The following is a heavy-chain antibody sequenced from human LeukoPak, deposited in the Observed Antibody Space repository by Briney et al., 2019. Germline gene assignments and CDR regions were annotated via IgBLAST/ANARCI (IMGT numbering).Heavy chain of an antibody. CDR3: ARQGMATKPPYSDY. CDR1: GGSISSYY. J-gene: IGHJ4*02. D-gene: IGHD5-24*01. Sequence: SETLSLTCTVSGGSISSYYWSWIRQPPGKGLEWIGYIYYSGSTNYNPSLKSRGTISVDTSKNQFSLKLSSVTAAYTAVYYCARQGMATKPPYSDYWGQGTLVTVSS. V-gene: IGHV4-59*08. CDR2: IYYSGST.